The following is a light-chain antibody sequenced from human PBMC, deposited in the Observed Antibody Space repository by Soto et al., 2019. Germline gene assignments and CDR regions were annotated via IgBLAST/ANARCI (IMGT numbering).Light chain of an antibody. Sequence: IQMTQSPSSLSASIGDRVTITCRASQGIRNDLGWYQQKPGKAPKLLIYAASSLQSGVPSRFSGSGSGTDFTLTISSLQPDDFATYYCQHYNSYSEAFGQGTKVDIK. CDR2: AAS. CDR1: QGIRND. V-gene: IGKV1-6*02. J-gene: IGKJ1*01. CDR3: QHYNSYSEA.